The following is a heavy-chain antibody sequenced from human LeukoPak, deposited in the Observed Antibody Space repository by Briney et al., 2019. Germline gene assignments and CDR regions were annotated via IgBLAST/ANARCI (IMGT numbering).Heavy chain of an antibody. D-gene: IGHD3-3*01. CDR2: IYYSGST. Sequence: SQTLSLTCTVSGGSISSGGYYWSWIRQHPGKGLEWIGYIYYSGSTYYNPSLKSRVTISVDTSKNQFSLKLSSVTAADTAVYYCARGGASGFLYYYYYMDVWGEGTTVTVSS. CDR3: ARGGASGFLYYYYYMDV. V-gene: IGHV4-31*03. CDR1: GGSISSGGYY. J-gene: IGHJ6*03.